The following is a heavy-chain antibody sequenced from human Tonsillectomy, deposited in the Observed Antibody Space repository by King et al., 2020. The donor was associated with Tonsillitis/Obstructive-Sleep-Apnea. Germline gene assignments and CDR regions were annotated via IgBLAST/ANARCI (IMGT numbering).Heavy chain of an antibody. V-gene: IGHV3-7*03. CDR2: IKKDGSEK. CDR1: RSTISNYL. CDR3: AREGY. J-gene: IGHJ4*02. Sequence: VQLVESGGGLVQPGGSLRLSCEASRSTISNYLVTWVRQAPGKGLEWVASIKKDGSEKNYVDSVKGRFTISRDNAKNSLYLQMNSLRAEDTAVYYCAREGYWGQGTLVTVSS.